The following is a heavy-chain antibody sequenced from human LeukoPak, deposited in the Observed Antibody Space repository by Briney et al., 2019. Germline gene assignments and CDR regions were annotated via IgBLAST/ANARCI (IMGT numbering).Heavy chain of an antibody. Sequence: GASVKVSCKASGYTFTSYGISWVRQAPGQGLEWMGRIIPILGIANYAQKFQGRVTITADKSTSTAYMELSSLRSEDTAVYYCARGDYGDYVAQFDYWGQGTLVTVSS. CDR1: GYTFTSYG. CDR2: IIPILGIA. J-gene: IGHJ4*02. V-gene: IGHV1-69*04. D-gene: IGHD4-17*01. CDR3: ARGDYGDYVAQFDY.